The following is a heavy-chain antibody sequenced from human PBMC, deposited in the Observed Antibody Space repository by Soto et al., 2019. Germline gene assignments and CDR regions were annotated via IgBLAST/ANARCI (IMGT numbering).Heavy chain of an antibody. V-gene: IGHV1-58*01. CDR3: ARDVAAADY. D-gene: IGHD6-13*01. CDR2: IDVGSANA. J-gene: IGHJ4*02. Sequence: GASVKVSCKTSGFTFSSSAVHWVRQARGHRLQWIGWIDVGSANANYAQMLQERVTISRDMSTSTAYMELSSLRPEDTAVYYCARDVAAADYWGQGTLVTVSS. CDR1: GFTFSSSA.